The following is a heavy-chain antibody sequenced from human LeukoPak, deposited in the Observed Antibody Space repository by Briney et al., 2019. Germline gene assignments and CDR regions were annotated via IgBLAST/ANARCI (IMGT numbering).Heavy chain of an antibody. CDR2: INPNGGRT. J-gene: IGHJ4*02. V-gene: IGHV1-46*01. D-gene: IGHD3-16*02. CDR1: ENTLTNYY. Sequence: ASVKVSCKASENTLTNYYMHWVRQAPGQGLEWLGIINPNGGRTAYAQNFQGRVSMTRDTSTTTVYMELSSLRSDDTAVYYCARDQGVYDYVWGSYRPGYFDYWGQGTLVTVSS. CDR3: ARDQGVYDYVWGSYRPGYFDY.